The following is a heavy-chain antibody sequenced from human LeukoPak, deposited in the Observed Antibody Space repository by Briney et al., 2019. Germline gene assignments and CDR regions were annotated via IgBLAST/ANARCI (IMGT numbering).Heavy chain of an antibody. Sequence: SETLSLTCAVYGGSFSGYYWSWIRQPPGKGLEWIGEINHSGSTNYNPSLKSRVTISVDTSKNQFSLKLSSVTAADTAVYYCVKGGRQLLSHSYGDYWGQGTLVTVSS. J-gene: IGHJ4*02. D-gene: IGHD2-2*01. V-gene: IGHV4-34*01. CDR3: VKGGRQLLSHSYGDY. CDR2: INHSGST. CDR1: GGSFSGYY.